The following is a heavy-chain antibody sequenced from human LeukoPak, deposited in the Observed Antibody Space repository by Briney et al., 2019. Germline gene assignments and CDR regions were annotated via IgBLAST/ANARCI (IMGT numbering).Heavy chain of an antibody. J-gene: IGHJ3*02. CDR1: GFTFSSYA. CDR2: ISGSGGSI. CDR3: AKGFDPYAYGGDAFDI. V-gene: IGHV3-23*01. Sequence: SGGSLRLSCAASGFTFSSYAMSWVRQTPGKGLELVSAISGSGGSIYYADSVKGRFTISRDNSKNTLYLQMNSLRAEDTAVYYFAKGFDPYAYGGDAFDIWGQGTMVTVSS. D-gene: IGHD3-10*01.